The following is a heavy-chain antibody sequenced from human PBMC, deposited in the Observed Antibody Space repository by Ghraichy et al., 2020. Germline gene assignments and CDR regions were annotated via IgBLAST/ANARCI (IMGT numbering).Heavy chain of an antibody. CDR1: GGSFSGYY. J-gene: IGHJ6*03. D-gene: IGHD2-15*01. Sequence: SQTLSLTCAVYGGSFSGYYWSWIRQPPGKGLEWIGEINHSGSTNYNPSLKSRVTISVDTSKNQFSLKLSSVTAADTAVYYCARGSPGRVVLKTVHYYYYMDVWGKGTTVTVSS. V-gene: IGHV4-34*01. CDR2: INHSGST. CDR3: ARGSPGRVVLKTVHYYYYMDV.